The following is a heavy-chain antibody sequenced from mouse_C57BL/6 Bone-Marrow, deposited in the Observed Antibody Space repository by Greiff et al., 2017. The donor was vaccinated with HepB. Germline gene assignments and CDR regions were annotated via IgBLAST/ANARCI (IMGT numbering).Heavy chain of an antibody. J-gene: IGHJ3*01. CDR3: ATKGGYGNYIAY. D-gene: IGHD2-10*02. Sequence: QVQLQQSGPGLVQPSQSLSITCTVSGFSLTSYGVHWVRQSPGKGLEWLGVIWRGGSTDYNAAFMSRLSITTDNSKSQVFFKMNSLQADDTAIYYCATKGGYGNYIAYWGQGTLVTVSA. CDR2: IWRGGST. CDR1: GFSLTSYG. V-gene: IGHV2-5*01.